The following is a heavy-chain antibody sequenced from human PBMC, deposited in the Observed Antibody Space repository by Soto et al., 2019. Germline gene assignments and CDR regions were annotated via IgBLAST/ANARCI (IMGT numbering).Heavy chain of an antibody. J-gene: IGHJ3*02. V-gene: IGHV3-21*01. CDR2: IRGFSPYT. CDR1: VFTFRSYT. D-gene: IGHD6-13*01. Sequence: PGGSLRLSCVASVFTFRSYTMNWVRQAPGKGLEWVSAIRGFSPYTFYADSVKGRFTISRDNAKNSLYLQMNSLRAEDTAVYYCARSSSWSHGAFDIWGQGTMVTVSS. CDR3: ARSSSWSHGAFDI.